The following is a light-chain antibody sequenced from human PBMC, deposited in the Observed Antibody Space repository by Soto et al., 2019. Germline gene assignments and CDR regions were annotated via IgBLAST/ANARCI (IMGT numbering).Light chain of an antibody. CDR1: QTVRNNY. CDR3: QQYGSSLLT. J-gene: IGKJ5*01. Sequence: EFVLTQSPGTLSLSPGERATLSCRASQTVRNNYLAWYQQKPGQAPRLLIYGASSRATGIPDRFSGSGSGTDFTLTISRLEPEDFAVYYCQQYGSSLLTFGQGTRLEIK. V-gene: IGKV3-20*01. CDR2: GAS.